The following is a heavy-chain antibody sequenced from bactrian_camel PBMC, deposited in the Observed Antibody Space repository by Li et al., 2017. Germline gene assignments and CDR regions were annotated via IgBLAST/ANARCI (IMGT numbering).Heavy chain of an antibody. CDR2: ICAPARMT. Sequence: QLVESGGGSVQAGGSLRLSCAASEYTANRCMAWFRQVPGKEREAVAGICAPARMTAYADSVKGRFTISQDNSLNTLYLQMNSLKPEDTAMYYCAATRAPVTVFRAPLSYAYDYWGPGTQVTVS. V-gene: IGHV3S1*01. CDR1: EYTANRC. D-gene: IGHD6*01. J-gene: IGHJ4*01. CDR3: AATRAPVTVFRAPLSYAYDY.